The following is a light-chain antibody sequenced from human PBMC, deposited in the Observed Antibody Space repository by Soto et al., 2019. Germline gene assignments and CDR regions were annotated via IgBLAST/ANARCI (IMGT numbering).Light chain of an antibody. Sequence: EIVLTQSTATLSLSPGERASLSCRASQNVSSYLAWYQQKPGQAPRLLIYDASNRATGIPARFSGSGSGTDFTLTISRLEPEDFALYYCQQRGNWVTFGPGTRWIS. CDR1: QNVSSY. CDR2: DAS. J-gene: IGKJ3*01. CDR3: QQRGNWVT. V-gene: IGKV3-11*01.